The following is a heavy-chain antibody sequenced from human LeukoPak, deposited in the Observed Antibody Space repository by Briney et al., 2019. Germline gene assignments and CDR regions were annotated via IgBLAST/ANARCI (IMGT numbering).Heavy chain of an antibody. Sequence: GGSLRLSCAASGFTFSSYAMSWVRQAPGKGLEWVSAISGSVTSTYYADSVKGRFTISRDNSKNTLYLQMNSLRAEDTAVCYCARLRSSVGGKQYNYLDPWGQGTLVTVSS. CDR1: GFTFSSYA. CDR3: ARLRSSVGGKQYNYLDP. CDR2: ISGSVTST. V-gene: IGHV3-23*01. J-gene: IGHJ5*02. D-gene: IGHD6-19*01.